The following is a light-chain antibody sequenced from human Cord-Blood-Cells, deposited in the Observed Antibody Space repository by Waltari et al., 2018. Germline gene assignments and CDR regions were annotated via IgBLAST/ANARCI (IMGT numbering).Light chain of an antibody. Sequence: EIVLTQSPGTLSLSPGVRAPLSCRASQSVSSSYLAWYQQKPGQAPRLLIYGASSRATGIPDRFSGSGSGTDFTLTISRLEPEDFAVYYCQQYGSSPYTFGQGTKLEIK. CDR1: QSVSSSY. V-gene: IGKV3-20*01. J-gene: IGKJ2*01. CDR3: QQYGSSPYT. CDR2: GAS.